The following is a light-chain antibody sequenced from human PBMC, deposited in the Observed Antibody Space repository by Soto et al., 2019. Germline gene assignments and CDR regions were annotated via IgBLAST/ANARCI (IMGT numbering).Light chain of an antibody. CDR2: GAS. CDR3: QQYGSSPIT. CDR1: QSVITAY. J-gene: IGKJ5*01. Sequence: EIVFTQSPGTLSLSPGKRATLSGRASQSVITAYVAWYQQKPGKAPRILIYGASSRATGITDRFSGSESRTDFTLTISRLEPEDLAVYYCQQYGSSPITFGPGTRLEI. V-gene: IGKV3-20*01.